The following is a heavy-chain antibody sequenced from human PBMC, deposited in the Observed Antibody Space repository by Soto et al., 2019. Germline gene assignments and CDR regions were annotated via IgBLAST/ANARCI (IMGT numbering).Heavy chain of an antibody. Sequence: GESLKISCKGSGYSFTSYWIGWVRQMPGKGLEWMGIIYPGDSDTRYSPSFQGQVTISADKSISTAYLQWSSLKASDTAMYYCARRDGDYGYYYGMDVWGQGTTVTVSS. CDR3: ARRDGDYGYYYGMDV. D-gene: IGHD4-17*01. V-gene: IGHV5-51*01. CDR2: IYPGDSDT. J-gene: IGHJ6*02. CDR1: GYSFTSYW.